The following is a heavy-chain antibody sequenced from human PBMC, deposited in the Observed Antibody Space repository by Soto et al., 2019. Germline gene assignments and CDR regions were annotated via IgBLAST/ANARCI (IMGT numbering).Heavy chain of an antibody. D-gene: IGHD2-21*02. J-gene: IGHJ3*02. V-gene: IGHV4-30-2*01. CDR3: HRDSGGNSGTLDI. Sequence: SETLSLTCADSGGSISSGVYSCSWIRQPPGKGLEWIGYIYHSGSTYYNPSLKSRVTISVDRSKNQFSLKLSSVTAADTAVYYCHRDSGGNSGTLDIWGQRTMVTVSS. CDR2: IYHSGST. CDR1: GGSISSGVYS.